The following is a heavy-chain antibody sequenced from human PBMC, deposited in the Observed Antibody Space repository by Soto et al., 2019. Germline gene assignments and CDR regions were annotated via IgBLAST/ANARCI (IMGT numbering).Heavy chain of an antibody. V-gene: IGHV5-51*01. CDR2: IYPGDHET. CDR3: ARSPRSSPYFDY. CDR1: GYNFTANW. Sequence: PGESLKISCKTSGYNFTANWIAWVRQVPGKGLEWMGIIYPGDHETRYSPSFHGKVTISADRSINTACLQWNSLEASDTAFYFCARSPRSSPYFDYWGQGALGTVS. J-gene: IGHJ4*02. D-gene: IGHD6-13*01.